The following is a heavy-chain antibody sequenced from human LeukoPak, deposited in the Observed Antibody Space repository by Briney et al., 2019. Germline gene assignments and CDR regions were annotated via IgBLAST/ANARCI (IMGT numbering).Heavy chain of an antibody. CDR2: ISAYNGNT. Sequence: ASVKVSCKASGYTFTSYGISWVRQAPGQGLGWMGWISAYNGNTNYAQKLQGRVTMTTDTSTSTAYMELRSLRSDDTAVYYCARDQFVTMVRGVIITNEAKGAFDIWGQGTMVTVSS. CDR1: GYTFTSYG. V-gene: IGHV1-18*01. J-gene: IGHJ3*02. CDR3: ARDQFVTMVRGVIITNEAKGAFDI. D-gene: IGHD3-10*01.